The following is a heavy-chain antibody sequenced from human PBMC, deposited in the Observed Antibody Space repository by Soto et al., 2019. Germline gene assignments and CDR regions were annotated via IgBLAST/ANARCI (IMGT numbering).Heavy chain of an antibody. Sequence: PGGSLRLSCGASGFTFSSYAMHWVRQAPGKGLEWLSVISYDGSNKYFAVSVKGRFTISRDNSKNTLFLQMNSLRAEDTAVYYCARDIPEYDSSGYWVSDAFDIWGQGTMVTVSS. J-gene: IGHJ3*02. CDR3: ARDIPEYDSSGYWVSDAFDI. V-gene: IGHV3-30-3*01. CDR1: GFTFSSYA. CDR2: ISYDGSNK. D-gene: IGHD3-22*01.